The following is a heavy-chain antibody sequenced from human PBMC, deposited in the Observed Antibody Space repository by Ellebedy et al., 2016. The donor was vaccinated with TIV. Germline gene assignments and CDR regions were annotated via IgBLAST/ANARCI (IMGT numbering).Heavy chain of an antibody. Sequence: GESLKISCAASGSTFSRFWMGWIRQAPGKGLEWVAHIKYDEIEKYYANSVKGRFTISRDNARNSLYLQMKSLRVDDTAMYYCARDTVAVLDGDTFDFWGQGTMVTVST. D-gene: IGHD2-2*01. CDR1: GSTFSRFW. J-gene: IGHJ3*01. V-gene: IGHV3-7*04. CDR2: IKYDEIEK. CDR3: ARDTVAVLDGDTFDF.